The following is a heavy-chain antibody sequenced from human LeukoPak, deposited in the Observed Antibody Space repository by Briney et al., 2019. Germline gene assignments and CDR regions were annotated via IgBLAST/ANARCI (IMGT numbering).Heavy chain of an antibody. Sequence: GGSLRLSCAASGFTFDDYAMHWVRQAPGKGLEWVSGISWNSGSIGYADSVKGRFTISRDNAKNSLYLQMNSLRAEDTALYYCASTYYYDSSGFAYAFDIWGQGTMVTVSS. CDR2: ISWNSGSI. D-gene: IGHD3-22*01. J-gene: IGHJ3*02. CDR3: ASTYYYDSSGFAYAFDI. CDR1: GFTFDDYA. V-gene: IGHV3-9*01.